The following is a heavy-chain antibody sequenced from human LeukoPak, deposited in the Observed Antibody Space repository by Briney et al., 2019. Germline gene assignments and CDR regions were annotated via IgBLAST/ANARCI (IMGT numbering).Heavy chain of an antibody. V-gene: IGHV1-69*05. Sequence: SVKVSCKASRGTFSSYAISWVRQAPGQGLEWMGGIIPIFGTANYAQKLQGRVTMTTDTSTSTAYMELRSLRSDDTAVYYCARESHRLYDYVWGSYESKHYWGQGTLVTVSS. J-gene: IGHJ4*02. D-gene: IGHD3-16*01. CDR3: ARESHRLYDYVWGSYESKHY. CDR2: IIPIFGTA. CDR1: RGTFSSYA.